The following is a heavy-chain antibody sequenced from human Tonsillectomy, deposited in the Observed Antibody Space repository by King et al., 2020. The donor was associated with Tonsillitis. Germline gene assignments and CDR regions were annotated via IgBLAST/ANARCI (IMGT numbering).Heavy chain of an antibody. CDR2: ISSSSSYI. V-gene: IGHV3-21*01. D-gene: IGHD6-13*01. Sequence: VQLVESGGGLVKRGGSLRLSCAASGFTFSSYSMNWVRQARGKGLEWVSSISSSSSYIYYADSVKGRFTISRDNAKNSLYLQMNSLRVEDTAVYYCARRHISSWSPPDYWGQGTLVTVSS. CDR1: GFTFSSYS. J-gene: IGHJ4*02. CDR3: ARRHISSWSPPDY.